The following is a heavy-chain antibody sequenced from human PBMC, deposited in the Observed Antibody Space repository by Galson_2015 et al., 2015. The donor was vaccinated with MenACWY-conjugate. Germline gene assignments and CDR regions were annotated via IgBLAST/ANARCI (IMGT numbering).Heavy chain of an antibody. J-gene: IGHJ4*02. V-gene: IGHV4-39*07. CDR3: ARGIAVAGTLMGPIDY. D-gene: IGHD6-19*01. CDR1: GGSISSSSYY. Sequence: ETLSLTCTVSGGSISSSSYYWGWIRQPPGKGLEWIGSIYYSGSTYYNPSLKSRVTISVDTSKNQFSLKLSSVTAADTAVYYCARGIAVAGTLMGPIDYWGQGTLVTVSS. CDR2: IYYSGST.